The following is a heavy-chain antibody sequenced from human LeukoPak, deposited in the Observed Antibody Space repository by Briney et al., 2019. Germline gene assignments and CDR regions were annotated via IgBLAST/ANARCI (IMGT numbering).Heavy chain of an antibody. Sequence: GGSLRLSCAASGFTFSDYYMSWIRQAPGKGLDWVSYISGSGSAIYYADSVKGRFTISRDNAKNSLYLQMNSLRAEDTAVYYCAREGYSSPLDYWGQGTLVTVSS. CDR3: AREGYSSPLDY. D-gene: IGHD6-13*01. CDR2: ISGSGSAI. CDR1: GFTFSDYY. V-gene: IGHV3-11*04. J-gene: IGHJ4*02.